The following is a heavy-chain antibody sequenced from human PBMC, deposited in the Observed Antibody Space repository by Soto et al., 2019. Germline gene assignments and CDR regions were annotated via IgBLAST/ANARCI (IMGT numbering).Heavy chain of an antibody. Sequence: ASVKVSCKASGYTVTGYYMYWVRQAPGQGREWMGWINPNSGGTNYAQECQGRVTMTRDTSISTAYMELSRLRSDDTAVYDCARALVYFAWLLPEYYFDYWGQGTLVTVSS. CDR3: ARALVYFAWLLPEYYFDY. D-gene: IGHD3-9*01. V-gene: IGHV1-2*02. CDR1: GYTVTGYY. CDR2: INPNSGGT. J-gene: IGHJ4*02.